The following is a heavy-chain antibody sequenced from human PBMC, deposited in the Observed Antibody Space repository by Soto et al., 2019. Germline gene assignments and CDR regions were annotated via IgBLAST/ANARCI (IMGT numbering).Heavy chain of an antibody. CDR1: GFTFSSYA. D-gene: IGHD3-3*01. J-gene: IGHJ4*02. V-gene: IGHV3-23*01. Sequence: GSLRLSCAASGFTFSSYAMSWVRQAPGKGLEWVSAISGSGGSTYYADSVKGRFTISRDNSKNTLYLQMNSLRAEDTAVYYCAKDVYDFWSGGPHDYFDYWGQGTLVTVSS. CDR3: AKDVYDFWSGGPHDYFDY. CDR2: ISGSGGST.